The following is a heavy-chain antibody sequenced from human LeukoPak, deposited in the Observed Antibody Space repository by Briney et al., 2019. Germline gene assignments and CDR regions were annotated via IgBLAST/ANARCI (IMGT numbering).Heavy chain of an antibody. J-gene: IGHJ3*02. V-gene: IGHV1-46*01. CDR2: INPSGGST. Sequence: ASVRVSCKASGYTFTSYYMYWVRQAPGQGLEWMGIINPSGGSTSYAQKFQGRVTMTRDMSTSTVYMELSSLRSEDTAVYYCARDSFMITFGGVIAISGAFDIWGQGTMVTVSS. CDR3: ARDSFMITFGGVIAISGAFDI. D-gene: IGHD3-16*02. CDR1: GYTFTSYY.